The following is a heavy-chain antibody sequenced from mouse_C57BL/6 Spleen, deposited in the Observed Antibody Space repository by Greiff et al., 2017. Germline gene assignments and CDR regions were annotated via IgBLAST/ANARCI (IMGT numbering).Heavy chain of an antibody. CDR1: GYTFTSYW. CDR2: IYPGSGST. V-gene: IGHV1-55*01. J-gene: IGHJ2*01. D-gene: IGHD1-1*01. Sequence: QVQLQQPGAELVKPGASVKMSCKASGYTFTSYWITWVKQRPGQGLEWIGDIYPGSGSTNYNEKFKSKATLTVDTSSSTAYMQLSSLTSEDSAVYYRAREERITTVVFDYWGQGTTLTVSS. CDR3: AREERITTVVFDY.